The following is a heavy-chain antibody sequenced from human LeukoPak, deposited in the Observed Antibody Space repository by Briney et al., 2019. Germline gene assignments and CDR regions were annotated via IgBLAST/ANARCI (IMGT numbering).Heavy chain of an antibody. CDR3: SRNGLVDFDY. Sequence: GGSLRLSCTTSGFAFNDFDMSWVRQPAGKGLEWVGFIRRRAYGGAAEYAASVKGRFIISRDDSKGIAYLQMNSLKTEDTAVYYCSRNGLVDFDYWGQGSRVIVSP. J-gene: IGHJ4*02. CDR2: IRRRAYGGAA. CDR1: GFAFNDFD. V-gene: IGHV3-49*04.